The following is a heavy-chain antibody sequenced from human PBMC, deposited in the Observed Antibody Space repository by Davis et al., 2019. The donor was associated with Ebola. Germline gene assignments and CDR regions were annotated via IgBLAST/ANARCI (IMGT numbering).Heavy chain of an antibody. Sequence: GESLKISCAASGFTFSSYEMNWVRQAPGKGLEWVSYISSSGSTIYYADSVKGRFTISRDNDKNSLYLQMNSLRAEDTAVYYCARGGFWSGIHYYYYGMDVWGQGTTVTVS. CDR1: GFTFSSYE. J-gene: IGHJ6*02. D-gene: IGHD3-3*01. V-gene: IGHV3-48*03. CDR3: ARGGFWSGIHYYYYGMDV. CDR2: ISSSGSTI.